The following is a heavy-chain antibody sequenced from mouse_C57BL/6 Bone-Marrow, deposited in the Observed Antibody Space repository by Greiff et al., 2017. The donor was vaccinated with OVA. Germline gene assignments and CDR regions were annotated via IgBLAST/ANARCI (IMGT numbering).Heavy chain of an antibody. Sequence: EVQGVESGGDLVKPGGSLKLSCAASGFTFSSYGMSWVRQTPDKRLEWVATISSGGSYTYYPDSVKGRFTISRDNAKNTLYLQMSSLKSEDTAMYYCARPSQAWCAYWGQGTLVTVSA. CDR2: ISSGGSYT. J-gene: IGHJ3*01. V-gene: IGHV5-6*01. CDR1: GFTFSSYG. CDR3: ARPSQAWCAY.